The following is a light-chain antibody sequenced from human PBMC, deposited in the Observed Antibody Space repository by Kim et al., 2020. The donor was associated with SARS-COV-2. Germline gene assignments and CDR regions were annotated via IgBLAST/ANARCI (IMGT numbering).Light chain of an antibody. CDR3: QQYYDSPWT. J-gene: IGKJ1*01. Sequence: DIVMTQSPDSLAVSLGERATINCKSSQTLFYSSNSKSYLAWYQQKPGQPPKLLIYWASTRGSGVPDRFSGSGSGTDFTLTISGLQAEDVAVYYCQQYYDSPWTFGQGTKVDIK. CDR2: WAS. V-gene: IGKV4-1*01. CDR1: QTLFYSSNSKSY.